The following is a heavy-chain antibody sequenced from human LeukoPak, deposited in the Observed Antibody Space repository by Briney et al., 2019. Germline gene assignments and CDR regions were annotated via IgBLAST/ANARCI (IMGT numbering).Heavy chain of an antibody. CDR3: ARNRFPITGTTNNYYYMDV. CDR2: ISSSSTTI. V-gene: IGHV3-48*04. D-gene: IGHD1-7*01. Sequence: PGGSLRLSCAASGFIFSSYSMNWVRQAPGKGLEWLSYISSSSTTIYYADSVKGRFTISRDNAKNSLYLQMNSLIAEDTAVYYCARNRFPITGTTNNYYYMDVWGKGTTVTVSS. CDR1: GFIFSSYS. J-gene: IGHJ6*03.